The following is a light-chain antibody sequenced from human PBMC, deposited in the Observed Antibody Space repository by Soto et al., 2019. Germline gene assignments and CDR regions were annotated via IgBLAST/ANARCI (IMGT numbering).Light chain of an antibody. CDR1: QSISSW. CDR2: DAS. CDR3: QQYNSYSCT. Sequence: DIQMTQSPSTLSASVGDRVTITCRASQSISSWLAWYQQKPGKAPKLLIYDASSLESRGAARFTGSGSGTEFTLNISSLQPDDFEPYYCQQYNSYSCTFGQGTKLEIK. J-gene: IGKJ1*01. V-gene: IGKV1-5*01.